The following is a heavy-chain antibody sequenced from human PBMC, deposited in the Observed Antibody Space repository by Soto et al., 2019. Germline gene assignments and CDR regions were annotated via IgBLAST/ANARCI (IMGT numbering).Heavy chain of an antibody. J-gene: IGHJ6*02. V-gene: IGHV3-21*01. CDR2: ISSSSSYI. D-gene: IGHD3-10*01. Sequence: KAWGSLRLSCSASGFTFSSYSMNWFRQAPGKGLEWVSSISSSSSYIYYADSVKGRFTISRDNAKNSLYLQMNSLRAEDTAVYYCARASIRDYYGMDVWGQGTTVTVSS. CDR3: ARASIRDYYGMDV. CDR1: GFTFSSYS.